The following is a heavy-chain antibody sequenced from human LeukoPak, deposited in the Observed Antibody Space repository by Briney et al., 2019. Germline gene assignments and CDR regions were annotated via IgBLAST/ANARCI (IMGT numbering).Heavy chain of an antibody. Sequence: GGSLRLSCAASGFTFSSYEMNWVRQAPGKGLEWVSYISSSGSTIYYADSVKGRFTISRDNAKNSLYLQMNSLRAEDTAVYYCATLLLRGFEDFDIXGQGXXVTV. CDR3: ATLLLRGFEDFDI. CDR2: ISSSGSTI. D-gene: IGHD3-10*01. CDR1: GFTFSSYE. J-gene: IGHJ3*02. V-gene: IGHV3-48*03.